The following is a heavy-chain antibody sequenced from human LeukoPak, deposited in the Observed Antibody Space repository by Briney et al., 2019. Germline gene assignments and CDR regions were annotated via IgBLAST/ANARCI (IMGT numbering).Heavy chain of an antibody. D-gene: IGHD3-22*01. V-gene: IGHV3-48*01. CDR3: AKEVVVVITTPTEAGFDY. CDR1: GFTFSSYS. J-gene: IGHJ4*02. Sequence: PGGSLRLSCTASGFTFSSYSMNWVRQAPGEGLEWISYISSSVITIFYADSVKGRFTISRDNAENSLYLQMNSLRAEDTAVYYCAKEVVVVITTPTEAGFDYWGQGTLVTVSS. CDR2: ISSSVITI.